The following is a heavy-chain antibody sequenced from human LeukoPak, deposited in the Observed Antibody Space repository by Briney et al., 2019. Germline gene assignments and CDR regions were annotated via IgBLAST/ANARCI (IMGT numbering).Heavy chain of an antibody. D-gene: IGHD3-10*01. CDR1: GGSISSYY. Sequence: KPSETLSLTCTVSGGSISSYYWSWIRQPPGKGLEWIGYIYYSGSTNYNPSLKSRVTISVDTSKNQFSLKLSSVTAADTAVYYCARGGSGSSSWFDPWGQGTLVTVSS. V-gene: IGHV4-59*08. J-gene: IGHJ5*02. CDR2: IYYSGST. CDR3: ARGGSGSSSWFDP.